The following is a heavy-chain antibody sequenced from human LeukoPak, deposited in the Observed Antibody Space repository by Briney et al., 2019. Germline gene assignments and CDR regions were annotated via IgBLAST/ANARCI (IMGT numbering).Heavy chain of an antibody. D-gene: IGHD5-24*01. V-gene: IGHV3-23*01. CDR2: ITSGTRT. Sequence: GGSLRLSCVASGLTFSSHGMNWVRQAPGKGLEWVSGITSGTRTYYADSVKGRFTISRDNSKNTLYLQMNSLRAEDTAVYYCAKDRDGYNFHYFDYWGQGTLVTVSS. CDR1: GLTFSSHG. J-gene: IGHJ4*02. CDR3: AKDRDGYNFHYFDY.